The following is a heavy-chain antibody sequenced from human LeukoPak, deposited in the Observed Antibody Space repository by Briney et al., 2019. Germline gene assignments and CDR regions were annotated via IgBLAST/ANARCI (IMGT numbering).Heavy chain of an antibody. D-gene: IGHD3-10*01. CDR1: GFTFDDYG. J-gene: IGHJ4*02. CDR2: INWNGGST. V-gene: IGHV3-20*01. CDR3: ARSDGSGSYSFRGYFDY. Sequence: GSLRLSCAASGFTFDDYGMSWVRQAPGKGLEWVSGINWNGGSTGYADSVKGRFTISRDNAKNSLYLQMNSLRAEDTALYHCARSDGSGSYSFRGYFDYWGQGTLVTVSS.